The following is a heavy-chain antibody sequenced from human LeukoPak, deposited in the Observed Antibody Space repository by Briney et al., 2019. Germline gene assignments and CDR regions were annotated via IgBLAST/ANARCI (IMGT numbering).Heavy chain of an antibody. Sequence: WASVKVSCKASGGTFSSYAISWVRQAPGQGLEWMGGIIPIFGTANYAQKFQGRVTITADESTSTAYMELSSLRSDDTAVYYCARDERDYQRGPFEFWGQGTLVTVSS. D-gene: IGHD4-11*01. J-gene: IGHJ4*02. CDR3: ARDERDYQRGPFEF. V-gene: IGHV1-69*13. CDR1: GGTFSSYA. CDR2: IIPIFGTA.